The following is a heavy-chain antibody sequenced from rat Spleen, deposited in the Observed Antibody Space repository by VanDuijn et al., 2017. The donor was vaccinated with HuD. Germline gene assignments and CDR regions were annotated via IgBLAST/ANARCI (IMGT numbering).Heavy chain of an antibody. V-gene: IGHV3-1*01. CDR1: GYSITSDY. J-gene: IGHJ2*01. Sequence: EVLLQESGPGLVKTSQSLSLTCSVTGYSITSDYWGWIRKFPGNKMEWMGYISYSGTTHHNPSLKSRISITRDTSKNQFFLQLNSVTTEDTATYYCARSLLLQLSSSFDYWGQGVMVTVSS. CDR2: ISYSGTT. D-gene: IGHD1-1*01. CDR3: ARSLLLQLSSSFDY.